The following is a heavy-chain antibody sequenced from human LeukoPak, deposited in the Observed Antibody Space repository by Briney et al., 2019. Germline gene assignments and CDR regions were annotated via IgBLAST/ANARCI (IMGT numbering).Heavy chain of an antibody. D-gene: IGHD3-16*01. CDR3: ARDTAHGYTWAFDI. Sequence: SETLSLTCTVSGGSISSYYWSWIRQPPGKGLEWIGYIYCSGSTNYNPSLKSRVTISVDTSKNQFSLKLSSVTAADTAVYYCARDTAHGYTWAFDIWGQGTMVTVSS. CDR1: GGSISSYY. CDR2: IYCSGST. V-gene: IGHV4-59*01. J-gene: IGHJ3*02.